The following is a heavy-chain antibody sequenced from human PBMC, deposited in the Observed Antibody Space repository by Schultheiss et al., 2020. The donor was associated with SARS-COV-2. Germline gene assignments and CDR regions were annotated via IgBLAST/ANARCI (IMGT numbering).Heavy chain of an antibody. V-gene: IGHV3-21*04. CDR1: GFTFSSYG. J-gene: IGHJ4*02. D-gene: IGHD3-9*01. CDR2: ISSSSSYI. CDR3: AKDPYYDILTGYSY. Sequence: GGSLRLSCAASGFTFSSYGMHWVRQAPGKGLEWVSSISSSSSYIYYADSVKGRFTISRDNAKNSLYLQMNSLRAEDTAVYYCAKDPYYDILTGYSYWGQGTLVTVSS.